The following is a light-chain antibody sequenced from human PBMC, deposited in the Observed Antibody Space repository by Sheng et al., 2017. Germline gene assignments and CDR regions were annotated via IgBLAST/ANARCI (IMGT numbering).Light chain of an antibody. CDR3: QQFLSYPIT. Sequence: DIQMTQSPSSLSASVGDRVTITCRASQSISSYLNWYQQKPGKAPKLLIYAASSLQSGVPSRFSGSGSGTDFTLTISSLQPEDFASYSCQQFLSYPITFGQGTRLEIK. CDR1: QSISSY. J-gene: IGKJ5*01. CDR2: AAS. V-gene: IGKV1-39*01.